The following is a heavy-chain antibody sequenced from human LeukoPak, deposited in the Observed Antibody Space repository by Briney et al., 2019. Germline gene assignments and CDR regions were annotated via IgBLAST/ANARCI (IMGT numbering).Heavy chain of an antibody. J-gene: IGHJ6*03. CDR3: ARMGPRMLRGVISYYYYMDV. D-gene: IGHD3-10*01. V-gene: IGHV4-34*01. CDR1: GGSFSGYY. Sequence: SETLSLXCAVYGGSFSGYYWSWIRQPPGKVLERIGEINHSRSTNYNPSLKSRVTISVDTSKNQFSLKLSSVTAADTAVYYCARMGPRMLRGVISYYYYMDVWGKGTTVTVSS. CDR2: INHSRST.